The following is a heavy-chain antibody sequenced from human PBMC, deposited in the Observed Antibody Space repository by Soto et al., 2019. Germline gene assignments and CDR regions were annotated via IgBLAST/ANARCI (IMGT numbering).Heavy chain of an antibody. CDR3: ARVGSSGWSPDY. Sequence: PSETLSLTCSVSGDSVSSGDYYWSWIRQPPGKGLEWIGHVYFSGSTNYIPSLKSRLTMSVDTSKNQFSLKLRSVTAADTAVYYCARVGSSGWSPDYWGRGTLVTVSS. V-gene: IGHV4-61*08. D-gene: IGHD6-19*01. CDR2: VYFSGST. J-gene: IGHJ4*02. CDR1: GDSVSSGDYY.